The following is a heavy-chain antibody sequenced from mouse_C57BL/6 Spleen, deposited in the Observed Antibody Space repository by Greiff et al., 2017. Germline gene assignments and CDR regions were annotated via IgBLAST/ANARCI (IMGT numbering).Heavy chain of an antibody. Sequence: QVQLQQPGAELVKPGASVKVSCKASGYTFTSYWMHWVKQRPGQGLEWLGRIHPSASDTNYNQKFKGKATLTVDKSSSTAYMQLSSLTSEDSAVYYWAIWPITTVVVPAYWGQGTLVTVSA. V-gene: IGHV1-74*01. CDR2: IHPSASDT. J-gene: IGHJ3*01. CDR3: AIWPITTVVVPAY. D-gene: IGHD1-1*01. CDR1: GYTFTSYW.